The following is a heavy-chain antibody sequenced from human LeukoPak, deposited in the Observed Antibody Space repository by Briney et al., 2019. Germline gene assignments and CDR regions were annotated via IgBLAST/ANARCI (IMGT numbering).Heavy chain of an antibody. Sequence: SETLSLTCTVSGGSISSYYWSWIRQPPGKGLEWIGYIYYSGSTNYNPSLKSRVTISVDTSKNQFSLKLSSVTAADTAVYYCARGAAYDYVWGSYRPDSYYFDYWGQGTLVTVSS. J-gene: IGHJ4*02. V-gene: IGHV4-59*01. CDR3: ARGAAYDYVWGSYRPDSYYFDY. D-gene: IGHD3-16*02. CDR2: IYYSGST. CDR1: GGSISSYY.